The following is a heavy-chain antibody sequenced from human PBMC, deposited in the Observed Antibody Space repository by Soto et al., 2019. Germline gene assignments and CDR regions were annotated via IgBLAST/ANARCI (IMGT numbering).Heavy chain of an antibody. V-gene: IGHV1-69*13. CDR1: GGTFSTFA. D-gene: IGHD2-21*02. Sequence: SVKISCKASGGTFSTFAISWVRQAPGQGLEWMGGIISIFGTTEYAQKFQGRVTIYADESTSTAYMELSSLRSDDTAVYFCATSGECGGDCSVYGMAVWGQGTTVTVSS. J-gene: IGHJ6*02. CDR2: IISIFGTT. CDR3: ATSGECGGDCSVYGMAV.